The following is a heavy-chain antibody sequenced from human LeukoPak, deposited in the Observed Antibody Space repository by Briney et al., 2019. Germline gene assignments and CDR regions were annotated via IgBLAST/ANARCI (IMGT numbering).Heavy chain of an antibody. CDR1: GYTFTGYY. CDR2: INPNSGGT. Sequence: ASVKVSCKASGYTFTGYYMHWVRQAPGQGLEWMGWINPNSGGTNYAQKFQGRVTMTRDTSISTAYMELSRLRSDDTAVYYCARGLVAGSLYYFDYWGQGTLVTVSS. J-gene: IGHJ4*02. CDR3: ARGLVAGSLYYFDY. D-gene: IGHD6-19*01. V-gene: IGHV1-2*02.